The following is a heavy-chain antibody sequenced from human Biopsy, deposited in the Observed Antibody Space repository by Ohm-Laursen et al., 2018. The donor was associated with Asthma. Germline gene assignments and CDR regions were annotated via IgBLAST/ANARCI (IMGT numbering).Heavy chain of an antibody. D-gene: IGHD6-19*01. CDR3: ARESIAVAHFDY. CDR1: GFTFSSYA. CDR2: ISYDGSNK. V-gene: IGHV3-30-3*01. J-gene: IGHJ4*02. Sequence: SLRLSCAASGFTFSSYAMHWVRQAPGKGLEWVAVISYDGSNKYYADSVKGRFTISRDNSKNTLYLQMNSLRAEDTAVYYCARESIAVAHFDYWGQGTLVTVSS.